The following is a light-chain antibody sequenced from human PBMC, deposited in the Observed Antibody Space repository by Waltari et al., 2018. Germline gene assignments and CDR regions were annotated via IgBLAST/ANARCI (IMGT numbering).Light chain of an antibody. J-gene: IGKJ2*01. CDR2: SES. CDR3: QQSYGIPYT. Sequence: IEMTQSPSSLSASVGDRVTITCRASESISSYLNWDQQKPGKAPKVLIYSESTLQSGVPLRFSGSRSGTEFTLTISSLQPEDFATYYCQQSYGIPYTFGRGTKVEIK. V-gene: IGKV1-39*01. CDR1: ESISSY.